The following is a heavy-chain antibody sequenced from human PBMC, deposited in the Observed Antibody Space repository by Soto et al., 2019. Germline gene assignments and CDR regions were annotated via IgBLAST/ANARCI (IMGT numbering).Heavy chain of an antibody. V-gene: IGHV1-69*13. CDR2: IIPIFGTP. D-gene: IGHD6-25*01. CDR1: GDTFNKYA. CDR3: ASSHLRDRAAADFDY. Sequence: GASVKVSCKASGDTFNKYAFNWVRQAPGQGLEWMGGIIPIFGTPNYAQRVQGRVTITADESTSTAYMELSSLRSEDTAVYYCASSHLRDRAAADFDYWGQGTLVTVSS. J-gene: IGHJ4*02.